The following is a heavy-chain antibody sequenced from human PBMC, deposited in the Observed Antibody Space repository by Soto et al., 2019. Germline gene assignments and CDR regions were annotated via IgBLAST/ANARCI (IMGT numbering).Heavy chain of an antibody. J-gene: IGHJ4*02. CDR3: VRGGAAGGRFDY. V-gene: IGHV3-7*04. CDR2: IKQDGSEK. Sequence: EVQLVESGGGLVQPGGSLRLSCAASGFLFSDYWMTWIRQAPGKGLEWVANIKQDGSEKHYVDSVKGRFTISRDNAKNSLYLQMNSLRVEDTAVYYCVRGGAAGGRFDYWGQGTLVTVSS. D-gene: IGHD1-26*01. CDR1: GFLFSDYW.